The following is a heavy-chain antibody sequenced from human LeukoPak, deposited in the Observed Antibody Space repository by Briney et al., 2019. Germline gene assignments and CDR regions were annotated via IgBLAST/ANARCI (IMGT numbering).Heavy chain of an antibody. D-gene: IGHD1-1*01. CDR1: GDSISNKSYY. Sequence: SETLSLTCTVSGDSISNKSYYWGWIRQPPGKGLEWIGRIYYSGSTYYSPSLKSRVTISVDTSKNQFSLKLSSVTAADTAVYYCARPVPSRLGWFDPWGQGTLVTVSS. V-gene: IGHV4-39*01. CDR2: IYYSGST. CDR3: ARPVPSRLGWFDP. J-gene: IGHJ5*02.